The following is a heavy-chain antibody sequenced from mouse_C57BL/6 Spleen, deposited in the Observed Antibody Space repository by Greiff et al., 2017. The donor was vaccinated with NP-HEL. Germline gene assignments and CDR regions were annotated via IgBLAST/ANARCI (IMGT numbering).Heavy chain of an antibody. CDR2: IYPRSGNT. CDR1: GYTFTSYG. V-gene: IGHV1-81*01. D-gene: IGHD2-4*01. Sequence: VKLMESGAELARPGASVKLSCKASGYTFTSYGISWVKQRTGQGLEWIGEIYPRSGNTYYNEKFKGKATLTADKSSSTAYMELRSLTSEDSAVYFCAREEGLRRGGPYAMDYWGQGTSVTVSS. CDR3: AREEGLRRGGPYAMDY. J-gene: IGHJ4*01.